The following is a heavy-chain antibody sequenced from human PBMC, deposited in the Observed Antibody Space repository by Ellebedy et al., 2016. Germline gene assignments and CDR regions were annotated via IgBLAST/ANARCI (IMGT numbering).Heavy chain of an antibody. J-gene: IGHJ4*02. V-gene: IGHV3-30*18. CDR1: GFTFSSSD. D-gene: IGHD2-2*02. Sequence: GGSLRLSCVASGFTFSSSDMHWVRQAPGKGLEWVAVVSYDGTNQYYADSVKGRCTISRNNSKNTLYLQVNSLRPEDTAVYYCAKGGVDLLVLPAGIKNAIDYWGQGTLVTVSS. CDR2: VSYDGTNQ. CDR3: AKGGVDLLVLPAGIKNAIDY.